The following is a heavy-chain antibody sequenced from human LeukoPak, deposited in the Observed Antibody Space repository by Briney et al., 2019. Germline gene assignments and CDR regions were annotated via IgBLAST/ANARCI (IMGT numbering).Heavy chain of an antibody. CDR3: ARMLDYDFWSGPADYYYGMDV. Sequence: ASVKVSCKASGYTFTSYDINWVRQAPGQGLEWMGWVSAYNGNTNYAQKLQGRVTMTTDTSTSTAYMELRSLRSDDTAVYYCARMLDYDFWSGPADYYYGMDVWGQGTTVTVSS. CDR2: VSAYNGNT. CDR1: GYTFTSYD. V-gene: IGHV1-18*01. J-gene: IGHJ6*02. D-gene: IGHD3-3*01.